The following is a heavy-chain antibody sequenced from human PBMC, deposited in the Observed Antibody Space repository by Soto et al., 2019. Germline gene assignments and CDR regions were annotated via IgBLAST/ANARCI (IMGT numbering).Heavy chain of an antibody. CDR1: VFSCISFA. CDR3: ARENSVQAWLHHFDH. Sequence: GSLRLSCEASVFSCISFAMNWVRQAPGRGLEWVSYISDDGASIYYADSLKGRFTISRDNAKNSLSLQMNNLRAEDTAVYYCARENSVQAWLHHFDHWGLGTLVTVSS. CDR2: ISDDGASI. D-gene: IGHD5-18*01. V-gene: IGHV3-48*03. J-gene: IGHJ4*02.